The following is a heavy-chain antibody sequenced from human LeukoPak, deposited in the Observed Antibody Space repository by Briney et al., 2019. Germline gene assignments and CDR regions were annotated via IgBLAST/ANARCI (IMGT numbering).Heavy chain of an antibody. D-gene: IGHD3-22*01. V-gene: IGHV2-5*08. CDR2: IYWDDDK. J-gene: IGHJ4*02. Sequence: TLSLTCTVSGGSINSYYWSWIRQPPGKALEWLALIYWDDDKRYSPSLKSRLTITKDTSKNQVVLTMTNMDPVDTATYYCAHRTVDSSGYYYYFDYWGQGTLVTVSS. CDR1: GGSINSYYW. CDR3: AHRTVDSSGYYYYFDY.